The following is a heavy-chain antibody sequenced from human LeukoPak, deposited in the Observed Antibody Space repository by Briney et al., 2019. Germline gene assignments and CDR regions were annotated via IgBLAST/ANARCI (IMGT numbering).Heavy chain of an antibody. CDR2: IRSKANSYAT. CDR1: GFTFSGSA. CDR3: TRTDSGYAY. D-gene: IGHD5-12*01. Sequence: GGSLRLSCAASGFTFSGSAMHWVRQASGKGLEWVGRIRSKANSYATAYAASVKGRFTISRDDSKNTAYLQMNSLKTEDTAVYYCTRTDSGYAYWGQGTLVTVSS. V-gene: IGHV3-73*01. J-gene: IGHJ4*02.